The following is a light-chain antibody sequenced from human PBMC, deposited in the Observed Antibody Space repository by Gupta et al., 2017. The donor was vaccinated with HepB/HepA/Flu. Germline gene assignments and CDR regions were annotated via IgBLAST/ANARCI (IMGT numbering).Light chain of an antibody. Sequence: ENELPQSPGTLSLSPGERATCSCRASKSVSSSSLAWYQQKPGQAPRLLIYGASTRATGIPDRFSGSGSGTDFTLTISRLEPEDFAVYYCQQYVGSRTFGQGTKLEIK. J-gene: IGKJ1*01. CDR3: QQYVGSRT. CDR2: GAS. CDR1: KSVSSSS. V-gene: IGKV3-20*01.